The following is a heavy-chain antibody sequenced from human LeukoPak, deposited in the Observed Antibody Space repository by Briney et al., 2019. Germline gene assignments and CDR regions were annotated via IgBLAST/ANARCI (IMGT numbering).Heavy chain of an antibody. CDR1: GFTFSDYY. V-gene: IGHV3-11*01. CDR3: AKDRSSSGYHYYYYYMDV. CDR2: ISSSGSTI. D-gene: IGHD3-22*01. Sequence: KAGGSLRLSCAASGFTFSDYYMSWIRQAPGEGLEWVSYISSSGSTIYYADSVKGRFTISRDNSKNTLYLQMDSLRAEDTAVYYCAKDRSSSGYHYYYYYMDVWGKGTTVTVSS. J-gene: IGHJ6*03.